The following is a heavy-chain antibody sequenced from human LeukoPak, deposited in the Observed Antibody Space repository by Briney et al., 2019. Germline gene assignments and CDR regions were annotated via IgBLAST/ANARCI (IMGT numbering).Heavy chain of an antibody. D-gene: IGHD4-11*01. CDR1: GGSISSGSYY. V-gene: IGHV4-61*02. CDR2: IYTSGST. Sequence: SQTLSLTCTVSGGSISSGSYYWSWIRQPAGKGLEWIGRIYTSGSTNHNPSLKSRVTVSVDTSKNQFSLKLSSVTAADTAVYYCARLHTTTVTTIFDYWGQGTLVTVSS. CDR3: ARLHTTTVTTIFDY. J-gene: IGHJ4*02.